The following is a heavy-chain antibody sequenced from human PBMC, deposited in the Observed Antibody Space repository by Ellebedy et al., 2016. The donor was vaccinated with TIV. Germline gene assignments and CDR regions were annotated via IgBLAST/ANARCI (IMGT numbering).Heavy chain of an antibody. J-gene: IGHJ4*02. CDR2: IIPILGIA. V-gene: IGHV1-69*04. D-gene: IGHD6-13*01. CDR3: AKPGIAAAGSDY. CDR1: GGTFSSYA. Sequence: AASVKVSCKASGGTFSSYAISWVRQAPGQGLEWMGRIIPILGIANYAQKFQGRVTITADKSTSTAYMELSSLRAEDTAVYYCAKPGIAAAGSDYWGQGTLVTVSS.